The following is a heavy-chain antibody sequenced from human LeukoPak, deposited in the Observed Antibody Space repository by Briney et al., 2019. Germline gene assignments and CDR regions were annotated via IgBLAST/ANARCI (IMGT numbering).Heavy chain of an antibody. CDR3: ARLCQGSGCP. Sequence: PGGSLRLSCAASGFTFSSYEMNWVRQAPGKGLEWVSSISSSSSYIYYADSVKGRFTISRDNAKNSLYLQMNSLRAEDTAVYYCARLCQGSGCPWGQGTLVTVSS. V-gene: IGHV3-21*01. J-gene: IGHJ5*02. D-gene: IGHD6-19*01. CDR1: GFTFSSYE. CDR2: ISSSSSYI.